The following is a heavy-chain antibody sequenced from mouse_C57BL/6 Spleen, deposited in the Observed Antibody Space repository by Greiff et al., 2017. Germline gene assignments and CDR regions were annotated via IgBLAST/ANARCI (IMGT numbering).Heavy chain of an antibody. CDR3: ARNWVFDY. Sequence: DVKLVESGGGLVKPGGSLKLSCAASGFTFSDYGMHWVRQAPEKGLEWVAYISSGSSTLYYADTVKGRFTISRDNAKNTLFLQMTSLRSEDTAMYYCARNWVFDYWGQGTTLTVSS. CDR2: ISSGSSTL. D-gene: IGHD4-1*01. J-gene: IGHJ2*01. CDR1: GFTFSDYG. V-gene: IGHV5-17*01.